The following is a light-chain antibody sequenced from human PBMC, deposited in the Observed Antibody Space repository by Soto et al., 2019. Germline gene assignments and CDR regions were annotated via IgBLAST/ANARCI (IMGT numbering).Light chain of an antibody. V-gene: IGKV3-20*01. Sequence: EIVLTQSPGTLSLSPGDRATLSWRASQSLGSGYLAWYQQKPGQAPRILIYAASTRATGIPDRFSGSGSGTDFSLTISRLEPEDFAVYYCQQYDTSPRTFGQGTKVDIK. CDR2: AAS. J-gene: IGKJ1*01. CDR3: QQYDTSPRT. CDR1: QSLGSGY.